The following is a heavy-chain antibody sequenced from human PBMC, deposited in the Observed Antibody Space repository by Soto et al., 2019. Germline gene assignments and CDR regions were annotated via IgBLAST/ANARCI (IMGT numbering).Heavy chain of an antibody. D-gene: IGHD3-10*01. CDR1: GFSFSDYY. CDR2: LSTSSSYT. J-gene: IGHJ1*01. CDR3: ARDRDSMIRGGYQH. Sequence: QVQLVESGGGVVKPGGSLRLSCVASGFSFSDYYLHWIRQAPGKGLEWVSYLSTSSSYTNYADSVKGRFTISRDNARNSLYLQRSSLRSDDTAVYYCARDRDSMIRGGYQHWGQGTLVIVS. V-gene: IGHV3-11*05.